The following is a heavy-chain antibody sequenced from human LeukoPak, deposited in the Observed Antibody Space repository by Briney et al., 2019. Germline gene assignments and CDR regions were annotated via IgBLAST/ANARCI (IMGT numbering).Heavy chain of an antibody. CDR3: AKDNSNYGAFDI. V-gene: IGHV3-9*01. D-gene: IGHD4-11*01. CDR1: GFTFDDYA. Sequence: QAGRSLRLSCAASGFTFDDYAMHWVRQAPGKGLEWVSGISRNSGSIGYADSVKGRFTISRDNAKNSLYLQMNSLRAEDTALYYCAKDNSNYGAFDIWGQGTMVTVSS. J-gene: IGHJ3*02. CDR2: ISRNSGSI.